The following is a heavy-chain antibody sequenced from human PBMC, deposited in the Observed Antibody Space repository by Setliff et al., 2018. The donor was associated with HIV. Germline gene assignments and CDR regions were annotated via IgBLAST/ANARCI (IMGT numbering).Heavy chain of an antibody. J-gene: IGHJ5*02. D-gene: IGHD1-26*01. CDR1: GLNFIDAW. V-gene: IGHV3-15*01. CDR3: TTRLSGSYIPNWFDP. CDR2: IKGKSAGGTS. Sequence: GGSLRLSCTVSGLNFIDAWMSWVRQAPGKGLEWVGRIKGKSAGGTSDYGAPVKGRFTISRDDSKNTLYLQMNSLEIEDTAVYYCTTRLSGSYIPNWFDPWGQGTLVTVSS.